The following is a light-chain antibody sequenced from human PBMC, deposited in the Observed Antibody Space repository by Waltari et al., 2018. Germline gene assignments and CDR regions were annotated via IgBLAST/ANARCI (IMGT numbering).Light chain of an antibody. J-gene: IGLJ3*02. V-gene: IGLV2-23*02. CDR1: SRRIGRSAL. Sequence: QSGLTQPASVSGSPGQSIPIPCTGTSRRIGRSALVSWYLLLPGKAPKLLISEVRQRPSGVSTRFSGSKSGNTASLTISGLQAEDEADYYCCSYGGTTNWMFGGGTRLTV. CDR2: EVR. CDR3: CSYGGTTNWM.